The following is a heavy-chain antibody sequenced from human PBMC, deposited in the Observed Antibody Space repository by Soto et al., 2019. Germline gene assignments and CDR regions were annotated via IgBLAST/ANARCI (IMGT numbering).Heavy chain of an antibody. CDR1: DGSISSGDYY. D-gene: IGHD3-16*01. V-gene: IGHV4-30-4*01. J-gene: IGHJ6*02. Sequence: PSETLSLTCTVSDGSISSGDYYWSWIRQPPGKGLEWIGYIYYSGSTYYNPSLKSRVTISVDTSKNQFSLKLSSVTAADTAVYYCARGILVLWGMDVWGQRTTVTV. CDR2: IYYSGST. CDR3: ARGILVLWGMDV.